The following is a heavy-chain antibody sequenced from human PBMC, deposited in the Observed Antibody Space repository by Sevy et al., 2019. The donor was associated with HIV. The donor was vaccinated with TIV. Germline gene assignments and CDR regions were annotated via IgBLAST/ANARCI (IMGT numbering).Heavy chain of an antibody. J-gene: IGHJ4*02. CDR1: GFTFSTYA. V-gene: IGHV3-23*01. Sequence: ESLKISCAASGFTFSTYAMTWVRQAPGKGLEWVSVISLSGGDTYYTDSVKGRFTISRDNSKNTLYLQMNSLRAEDTAVYYCAKDRVSGTYYTGDFDYWGQGTLVTVSS. CDR2: ISLSGGDT. CDR3: AKDRVSGTYYTGDFDY. D-gene: IGHD3-10*01.